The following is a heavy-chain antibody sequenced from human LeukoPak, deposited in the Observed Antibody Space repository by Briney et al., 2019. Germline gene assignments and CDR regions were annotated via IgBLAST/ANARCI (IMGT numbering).Heavy chain of an antibody. V-gene: IGHV1-24*01. D-gene: IGHD1-26*01. J-gene: IGHJ4*02. CDR1: GYTLTELF. CDR2: FDPEDGET. CDR3: ATDQGGVGANPFDY. Sequence: ASVKVSCKVSGYTLTELFMHWVRQAPGKGLEWMGGFDPEDGETIYAQKFQGRVTMTEDTSTDTAYMELSSLRSEDTAVYYCATDQGGVGANPFDYWGQGTLVTVSS.